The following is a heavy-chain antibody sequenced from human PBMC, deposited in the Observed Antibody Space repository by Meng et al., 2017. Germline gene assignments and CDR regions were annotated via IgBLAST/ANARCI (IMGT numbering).Heavy chain of an antibody. J-gene: IGHJ4*02. CDR1: GGSFSGYY. CDR2: INHSGST. D-gene: IGHD5-18*01. Sequence: HVQLQQRGQGLVKPSETLSLPCAVYGGSFSGYYWSWIRQPPGKGLEWIGEINHSGSTNYNPSLKSRVTISVDTSKNQFSLKLSSVTAADTAVYYCASSGYSYGYRFNYWGQGTLVTVSS. V-gene: IGHV4-34*01. CDR3: ASSGYSYGYRFNY.